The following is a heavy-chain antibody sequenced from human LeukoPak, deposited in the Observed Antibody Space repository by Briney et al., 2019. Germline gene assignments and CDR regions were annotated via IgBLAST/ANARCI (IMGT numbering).Heavy chain of an antibody. D-gene: IGHD3-22*01. V-gene: IGHV1-69*13. CDR1: GGTFSSYA. J-gene: IGHJ4*02. Sequence: SVKVSCKASGGTFSSYAISWVRQAPGQGLEWMGGIIPIFGTANYAQKFQGRVTITADESTSTAYMELSSLRSEDTAVYYCAREMDYDSSGPFDYWGQGTLVTVTS. CDR3: AREMDYDSSGPFDY. CDR2: IIPIFGTA.